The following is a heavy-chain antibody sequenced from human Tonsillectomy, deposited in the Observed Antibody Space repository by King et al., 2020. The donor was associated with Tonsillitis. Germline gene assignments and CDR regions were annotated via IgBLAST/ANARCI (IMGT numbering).Heavy chain of an antibody. CDR3: AVVLVGGYSYGFRSWYFDL. Sequence: VQLQQWGAGLLKPSETLSLTCAVFGGSFSGYYWSWIRQPPGKGLEWIGEINHSGSPNYNPSLKSRVTISVDTSKNQLSRNLTSVTAADTAVDYCAVVLVGGYSYGFRSWYFDLWGRGTLVTVSS. J-gene: IGHJ2*01. V-gene: IGHV4-34*01. CDR1: GGSFSGYY. CDR2: INHSGSP. D-gene: IGHD5-18*01.